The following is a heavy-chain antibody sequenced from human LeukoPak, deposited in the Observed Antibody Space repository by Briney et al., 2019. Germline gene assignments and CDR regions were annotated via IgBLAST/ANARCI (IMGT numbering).Heavy chain of an antibody. CDR1: GGSFSDYS. CDR3: ARVGYSFSINDWSRIGLGDYPTKYYYYMDV. V-gene: IGHV4-34*01. D-gene: IGHD5-18*01. J-gene: IGHJ6*03. Sequence: SETLSLTCAVYGGSFSDYSWSCIRQPPGKGLEWIWEINHIGGTKHNPSLISRVIMSVDTSKNPFSLKVRSVSAADTAVYYCARVGYSFSINDWSRIGLGDYPTKYYYYMDVWGKGTTVTVSS. CDR2: INHIGGT.